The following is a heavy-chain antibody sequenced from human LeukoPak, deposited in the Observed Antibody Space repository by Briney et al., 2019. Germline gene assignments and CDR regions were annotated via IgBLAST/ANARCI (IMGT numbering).Heavy chain of an antibody. D-gene: IGHD6-13*01. CDR1: GFTFSGYS. Sequence: GGSLRLSCAASGFTFSGYSMTWVRRAPGRGLEWISSISSTSNYLYYADSVRGRFTVSRDNANNSLFLQMNSLRAEDTGIYYCARDRGAAAGAEDYWGQGTLVVVSS. CDR3: ARDRGAAAGAEDY. J-gene: IGHJ4*02. V-gene: IGHV3-21*01. CDR2: ISSTSNYL.